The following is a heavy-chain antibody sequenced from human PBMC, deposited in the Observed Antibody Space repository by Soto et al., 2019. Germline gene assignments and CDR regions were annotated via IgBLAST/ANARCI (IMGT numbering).Heavy chain of an antibody. V-gene: IGHV6-1*01. CDR3: ARGLELQGRAFDI. CDR2: TYYRSKWYN. CDR1: GDSVSSNSAA. D-gene: IGHD1-7*01. J-gene: IGHJ3*02. Sequence: QVQLQQSGPGLVKPSQTLSLTCAISGDSVSSNSAAWNWIRQSPSGGHEWLGRTYYRSKWYNDYAVSVKSRITSNPDTSKDQFSVQLNAVTPEGTAVYYCARGLELQGRAFDIWGQGTMVTVSS.